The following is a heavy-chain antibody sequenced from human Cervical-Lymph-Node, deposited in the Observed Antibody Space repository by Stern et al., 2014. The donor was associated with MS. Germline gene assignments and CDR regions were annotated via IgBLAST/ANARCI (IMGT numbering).Heavy chain of an antibody. J-gene: IGHJ6*02. CDR2: ISTSSPYI. CDR1: GFSFSSYS. V-gene: IGHV3-21*01. Sequence: EVQLVESGGGLVKPGGSLRLSCAASGFSFSSYSMNWVRQAPGKGLEWVSSISTSSPYIYYADSVKGRFTISRDNAKNSLFLQMNSLRAEDTAIYYCASGRDYIWGSYRLSMDVWGQGTTVTVSS. D-gene: IGHD3-16*02. CDR3: ASGRDYIWGSYRLSMDV.